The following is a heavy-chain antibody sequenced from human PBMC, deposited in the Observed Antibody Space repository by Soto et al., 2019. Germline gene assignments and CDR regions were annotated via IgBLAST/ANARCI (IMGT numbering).Heavy chain of an antibody. CDR1: GFTFSNAW. CDR2: IKSKTDGGTT. V-gene: IGHV3-15*01. Sequence: GGSLRLSCAASGFTFSNAWMSWVRQAPGKGLEWVGRIKSKTDGGTTDYAAPGKGRFTISRDDSKNTLYLQMKSLKTEDTAVYYCTSYIVVVPAAIRTSYYYYYYMDVWGKGTTVTVSS. J-gene: IGHJ6*03. D-gene: IGHD2-2*01. CDR3: TSYIVVVPAAIRTSYYYYYYMDV.